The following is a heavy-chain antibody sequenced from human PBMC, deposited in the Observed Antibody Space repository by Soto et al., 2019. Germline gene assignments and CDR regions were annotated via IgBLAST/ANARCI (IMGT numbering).Heavy chain of an antibody. V-gene: IGHV1-2*04. CDR3: AGGGGGSVLRYFDWLLYRFDY. D-gene: IGHD3-9*01. Sequence: ASVKVSCKASGYTFTGYYMHWVRQAPGQGLEWMGWINPNSGGTNYAQKFQGWVTMTRDTSISTAYMELSRLRSDDTAVYYCAGGGGGSVLRYFDWLLYRFDYWGQGTLVTVS. CDR2: INPNSGGT. CDR1: GYTFTGYY. J-gene: IGHJ4*02.